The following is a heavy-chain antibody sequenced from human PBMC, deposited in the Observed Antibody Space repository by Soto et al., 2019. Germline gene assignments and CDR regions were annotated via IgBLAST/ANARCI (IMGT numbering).Heavy chain of an antibody. CDR2: TYYRSRWYS. CDR1: GGTVSSNSVA. D-gene: IGHD2-15*01. V-gene: IGHV6-1*01. Sequence: SQTLSLTCVGSGGTVSSNSVAWNWVRQSPSRGLEWLGRTYYRSRWYSDYAVSVRSRIDINADTSKNQVSLPLNSVTPEDTAVYYCARSEEDSDYYYYGMDVWGQGTTVTAP. J-gene: IGHJ6*02. CDR3: ARSEEDSDYYYYGMDV.